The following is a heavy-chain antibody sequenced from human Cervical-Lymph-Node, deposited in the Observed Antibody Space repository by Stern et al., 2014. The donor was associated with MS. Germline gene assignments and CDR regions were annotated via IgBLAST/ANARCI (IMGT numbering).Heavy chain of an antibody. D-gene: IGHD2-2*01. J-gene: IGHJ4*02. CDR3: ARDSSKGGSNY. CDR1: GFTFSSYG. V-gene: IGHV3-33*01. Sequence: VQLVESGGGVVPPGRSLRLACAASGFTFSSYGMHWVRQAPDKGLAWVAVIWYDGSNKYNADTVKGRCTISRDNSKSTLYLQMNSLRAEDTAVYYCARDSSKGGSNYWGQGTLVTVSS. CDR2: IWYDGSNK.